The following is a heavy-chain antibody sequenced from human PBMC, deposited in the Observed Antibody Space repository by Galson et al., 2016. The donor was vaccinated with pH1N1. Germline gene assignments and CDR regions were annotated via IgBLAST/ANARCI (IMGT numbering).Heavy chain of an antibody. Sequence: TLSLTCTVSGGSISSDSDYWNWIRQPAGKGLEWIGRVSGSGSTNYNPSLKSRVTISIDTSKNQFSLKMASVPVADTAVYLCARESSDLLIISGHRVELNWFDPWGQGTLVTVSS. V-gene: IGHV4-61*02. D-gene: IGHD1-1*01. CDR3: ARESSDLLIISGHRVELNWFDP. CDR2: VSGSGST. J-gene: IGHJ5*02. CDR1: GGSISSDSDY.